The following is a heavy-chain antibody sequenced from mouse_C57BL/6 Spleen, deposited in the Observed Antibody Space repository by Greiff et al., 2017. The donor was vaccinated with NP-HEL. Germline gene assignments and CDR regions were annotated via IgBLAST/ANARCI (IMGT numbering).Heavy chain of an antibody. CDR2: IHPNSGST. J-gene: IGHJ4*01. CDR3: ARDGYYGSRTRYAMDY. V-gene: IGHV1-64*01. D-gene: IGHD1-1*01. CDR1: GYTFTSYW. Sequence: QVQLQQPGAELVKPGASVKLSCKASGYTFTSYWMHWVKQRPGQGLEWIGMIHPNSGSTNYNEKFKSKATLTVDKSSSTAYMQLSSLTSEDSAVYYCARDGYYGSRTRYAMDYWGQGTSVTVSS.